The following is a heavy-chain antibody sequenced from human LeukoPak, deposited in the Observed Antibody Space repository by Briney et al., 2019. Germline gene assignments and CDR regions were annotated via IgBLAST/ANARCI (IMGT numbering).Heavy chain of an antibody. D-gene: IGHD4-17*01. Sequence: GASVKVSCKASGYTFTGYYMHWVRQAPGQGLEWMGWINPNSGGTNYAQKFQGRVTMTRDTSISTAYMELSRLRSDDTAVYYCARASSRGDYGDHYFDYWGQGTLVTVSS. CDR1: GYTFTGYY. CDR2: INPNSGGT. J-gene: IGHJ4*02. CDR3: ARASSRGDYGDHYFDY. V-gene: IGHV1-2*02.